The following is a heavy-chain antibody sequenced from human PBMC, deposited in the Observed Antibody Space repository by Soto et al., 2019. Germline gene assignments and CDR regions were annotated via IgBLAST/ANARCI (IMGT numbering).Heavy chain of an antibody. CDR3: ARAQLGYCSGGSCSPGDY. J-gene: IGHJ4*02. Sequence: QVQLVQSGAEVKKPGASVKVSCKASGSTFTSYGFTWVRQPPGQGLEWMGWISAYNGNTNYAQKLQGRVTMTTATSTSTAYMELRSLRSDDTAVYYCARAQLGYCSGGSCSPGDYWGQGTLVTVSS. V-gene: IGHV1-18*01. D-gene: IGHD2-15*01. CDR1: GSTFTSYG. CDR2: ISAYNGNT.